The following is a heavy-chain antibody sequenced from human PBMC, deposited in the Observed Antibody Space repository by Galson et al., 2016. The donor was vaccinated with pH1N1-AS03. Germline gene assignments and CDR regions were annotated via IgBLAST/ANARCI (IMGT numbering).Heavy chain of an antibody. CDR2: IIAIFGTT. D-gene: IGHD5-18*01. CDR3: AKDRAYTFEGRFDS. CDR1: GGIFRNFA. Sequence: SVKVSCKASGGIFRNFAISWVRQAPGQGLEWMGGIIAIFGTTNYAQRFQGRVTITADESTTTAYMELNSLRSDDTAVYYFAKDRAYTFEGRFDSWGQGTVVTVSS. V-gene: IGHV1-69*13. J-gene: IGHJ4*02.